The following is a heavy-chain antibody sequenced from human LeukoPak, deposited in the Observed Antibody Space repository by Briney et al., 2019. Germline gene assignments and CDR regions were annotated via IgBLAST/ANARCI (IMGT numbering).Heavy chain of an antibody. Sequence: SETLSLTCAVSGGSISGSNWWSWIRQPPGKGLEWIGEINHSGSTNYNPSLKSRITVSADTSKNQLSLKLSSVTAADTAVYYCARHVDSGWYRGLDIWGQGTMVTVSS. V-gene: IGHV4-4*02. J-gene: IGHJ3*02. CDR1: GGSISGSNW. CDR3: ARHVDSGWYRGLDI. CDR2: INHSGST. D-gene: IGHD6-19*01.